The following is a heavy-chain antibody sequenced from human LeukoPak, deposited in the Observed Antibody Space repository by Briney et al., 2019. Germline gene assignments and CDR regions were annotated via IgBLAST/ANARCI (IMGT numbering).Heavy chain of an antibody. CDR2: ITGSGGNT. CDR1: GFIFSSYS. J-gene: IGHJ6*02. CDR3: AKAASSSWPSYYYGMDV. Sequence: GGSLRLSCAASGFIFSSYSMSWVRQAPGKGQEWVSVITGSGGNTYYAGSVKGRFTISKDNSKNTVYLQMSSLRVDDTAVYYCAKAASSSWPSYYYGMDVWGQGTTVTVSS. D-gene: IGHD6-13*01. V-gene: IGHV3-23*01.